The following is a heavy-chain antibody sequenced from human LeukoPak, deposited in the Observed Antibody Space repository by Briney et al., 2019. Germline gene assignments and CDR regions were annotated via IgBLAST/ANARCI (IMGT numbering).Heavy chain of an antibody. CDR2: IFPGDSDT. CDR3: ARRRSGNYDFDY. V-gene: IGHV5-51*01. J-gene: IGHJ4*02. D-gene: IGHD1-26*01. CDR1: GYSFTSYW. Sequence: GESLKISCKGSGYSFTSYWIGWVRQMPGKGLEWMGVIFPGDSDTRYSTSFQGQVTISADKSITTAYLQWSSLKASDTAMYFCARRRSGNYDFDYWGQGTLVTVSS.